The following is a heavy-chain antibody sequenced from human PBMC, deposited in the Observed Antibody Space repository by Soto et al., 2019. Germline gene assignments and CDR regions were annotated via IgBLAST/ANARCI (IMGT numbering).Heavy chain of an antibody. D-gene: IGHD7-27*01. CDR2: INGDNGDT. CDR3: AWHGRDYNAYTGVYNSYGMNV. CDR1: GYTFTNYG. Sequence: VQLVQSGAEVKQPGASVKVSCKASGYTFTNYGVTWVRQAPGQGLEWMGWINGDNGDTHYAQNVQGKATMTTDKSTRTAYMELRRLKSADTAVYYCAWHGRDYNAYTGVYNSYGMNVWGQGTTITVSS. J-gene: IGHJ6*02. V-gene: IGHV1-18*01.